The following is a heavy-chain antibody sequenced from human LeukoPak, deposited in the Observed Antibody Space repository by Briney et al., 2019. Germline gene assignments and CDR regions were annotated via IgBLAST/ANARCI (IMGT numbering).Heavy chain of an antibody. CDR3: ARGYYDILTGYTFDY. CDR1: GFTFSSYW. D-gene: IGHD3-9*01. Sequence: PGGSLRLSCAASGFTFSSYWMSWVRQAPGKGLEWVANIKQDGSGKYYVDSVKGRFTISRDNAKNSLYLQMNSLRAEDTAVYYCARGYYDILTGYTFDYWGQGTLVTVSS. CDR2: IKQDGSGK. J-gene: IGHJ4*02. V-gene: IGHV3-7*03.